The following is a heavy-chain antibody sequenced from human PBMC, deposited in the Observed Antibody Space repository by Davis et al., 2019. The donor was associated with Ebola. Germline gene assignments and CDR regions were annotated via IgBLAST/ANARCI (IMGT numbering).Heavy chain of an antibody. D-gene: IGHD3-3*01. Sequence: PGGSLRLSCAASGFTFSSYSMNWVRQAPGKGLEWVSYISSSSSTIYYADSVKGRFTISRDNAKNSLYLQMNSLRAEDTAVYYCANLEWVNPDYWGQGVLVTVSS. V-gene: IGHV3-48*04. CDR2: ISSSSSTI. J-gene: IGHJ4*02. CDR1: GFTFSSYS. CDR3: ANLEWVNPDY.